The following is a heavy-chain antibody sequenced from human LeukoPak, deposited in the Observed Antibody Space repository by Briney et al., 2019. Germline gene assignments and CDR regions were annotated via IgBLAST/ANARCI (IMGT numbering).Heavy chain of an antibody. V-gene: IGHV4-39*01. J-gene: IGHJ6*02. D-gene: IGHD3-10*01. CDR2: IYYSGST. Sequence: PSETLSLTCTVSGGSISSSSYYWGWIRQPPGKGLEWIGSIYYSGSTYYNPSLKSRVTISVDTSKNQFSLKLSSVTAADTAVYYCARGGSPNPNYYYGMDVWGQGTTVTVSS. CDR3: ARGGSPNPNYYYGMDV. CDR1: GGSISSSSYY.